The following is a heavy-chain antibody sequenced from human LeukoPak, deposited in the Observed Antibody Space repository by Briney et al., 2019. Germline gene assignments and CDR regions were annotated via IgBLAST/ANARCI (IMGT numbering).Heavy chain of an antibody. J-gene: IGHJ4*02. CDR2: ISSSRSYA. D-gene: IGHD3-22*01. CDR3: ARLTYYYDSSGYYLFDY. CDR1: GFIFSDHY. V-gene: IGHV3-11*03. Sequence: GGSLRLSCAASGFIFSDHYMSWIRQAPGKGLEGVSYISSSRSYANYADSVKARFTISRDNAKNSLYLQMNSLRAEDTAVYHCARLTYYYDSSGYYLFDYWGQGTLVTVSS.